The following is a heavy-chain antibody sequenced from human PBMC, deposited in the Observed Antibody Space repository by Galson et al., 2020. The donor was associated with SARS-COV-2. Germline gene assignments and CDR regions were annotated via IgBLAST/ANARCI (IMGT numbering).Heavy chain of an antibody. J-gene: IGHJ4*02. CDR1: GFTFSDYY. V-gene: IGHV3-11*03. Sequence: GGSLRLSCAASGFTFSDYYMSWIRQAPGKGLEWVSYISSSSSYTNYADSVKGRFTISRDNAKNSLYLQMNSLRAEDTAVYYCARTRRGDYDSSGQGDDWGQGTLVTVSS. CDR3: ARTRRGDYDSSGQGDD. D-gene: IGHD3-22*01. CDR2: ISSSSSYT.